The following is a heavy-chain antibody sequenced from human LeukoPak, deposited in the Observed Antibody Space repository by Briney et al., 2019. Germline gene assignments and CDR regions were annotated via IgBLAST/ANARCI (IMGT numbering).Heavy chain of an antibody. J-gene: IGHJ3*02. CDR1: GDSISAYS. CDR2: ISYSGNT. CDR3: ASIVGGYYPPVEAFDI. Sequence: SETLSLTCTVSGDSISAYSWIWIRQPPGKGLECIGYISYSGNTNFNPSLQSRVTMSVATSKNQFSLKLNSVTAADTAVYYCASIVGGYYPPVEAFDIRGQGIMVTVSS. D-gene: IGHD3-3*01. V-gene: IGHV4-59*01.